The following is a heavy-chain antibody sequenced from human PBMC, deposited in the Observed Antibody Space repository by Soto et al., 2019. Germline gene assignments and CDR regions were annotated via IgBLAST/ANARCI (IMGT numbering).Heavy chain of an antibody. V-gene: IGHV1-69*12. CDR3: ARDRGPSSGYYPDWFDP. CDR2: IIPIFGTA. CDR1: GGTFSSYA. Sequence: QVQLVQSGAEVKKPGSSVKVSCKASGGTFSSYAITWVRQAPGQGLEWMGGIIPIFGTANYAQKFQARVTITADESTSTAYMELSSLRSEDTAVYYCARDRGPSSGYYPDWFDPWCQGTLVTVSS. D-gene: IGHD3-22*01. J-gene: IGHJ5*02.